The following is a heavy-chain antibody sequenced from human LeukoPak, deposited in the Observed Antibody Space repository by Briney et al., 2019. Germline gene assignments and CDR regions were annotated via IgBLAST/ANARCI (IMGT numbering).Heavy chain of an antibody. V-gene: IGHV3-66*01. J-gene: IGHJ4*02. Sequence: PGGSLRLSCAASGFTVSSNYMSWVRQAPGKGLEWVSVIYSGGSTYYADSVKGRFTISRDNSKNTLYLQMNSLRAEDTAVYYCASGLAQLPYCFDYWGQGTLVTVSS. CDR1: GFTVSSNY. CDR3: ASGLAQLPYCFDY. CDR2: IYSGGST. D-gene: IGHD3/OR15-3a*01.